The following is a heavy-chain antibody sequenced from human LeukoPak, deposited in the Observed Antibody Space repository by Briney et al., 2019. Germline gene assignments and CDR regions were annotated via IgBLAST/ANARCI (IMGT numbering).Heavy chain of an antibody. CDR1: GFTLSNFW. CDR3: VRRDGYNFAN. D-gene: IGHD5-24*01. Sequence: PGGSLRLSCAASGFTLSNFWMQWVRQAPGKGLVWVSRINNDGSGTTYADSVKGRFTISRDNSKNTVYLQMNSLRAEDMAVYYCVRRDGYNFANWGQGTLVTVSS. V-gene: IGHV3-74*01. CDR2: INNDGSGT. J-gene: IGHJ4*02.